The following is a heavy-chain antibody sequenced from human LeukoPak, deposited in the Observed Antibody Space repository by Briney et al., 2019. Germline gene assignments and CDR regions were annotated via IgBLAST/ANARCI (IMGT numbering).Heavy chain of an antibody. CDR3: ARGYCTTTSCRPGDY. CDR1: GFTFTSYS. V-gene: IGHV3-53*01. CDR2: IYSGGST. J-gene: IGHJ4*02. D-gene: IGHD2-2*01. Sequence: GGSLRLSCAASGFTFTSYSMNWVRHAPGRGLEWVSVIYSGGSTYYADSVKGRFTISRDNSKNTLYLQMNSLRADDTAVYYCARGYCTTTSCRPGDYWGQGTLVTVSS.